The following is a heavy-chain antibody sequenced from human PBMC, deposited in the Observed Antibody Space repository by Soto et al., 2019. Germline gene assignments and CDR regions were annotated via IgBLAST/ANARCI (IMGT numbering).Heavy chain of an antibody. Sequence: SVKVSCKASGGTFSSQAFRWVRQAPGQGLEWMGGIIPFFRATSYAQKFQGRITITADESTSTAYMELSSLRSEDTAVYYCARDVPLNYYDGTYYYYAMDVWGQGTAVTVSS. D-gene: IGHD3-22*01. CDR1: GGTFSSQA. V-gene: IGHV1-69*13. J-gene: IGHJ6*02. CDR3: ARDVPLNYYDGTYYYYAMDV. CDR2: IIPFFRAT.